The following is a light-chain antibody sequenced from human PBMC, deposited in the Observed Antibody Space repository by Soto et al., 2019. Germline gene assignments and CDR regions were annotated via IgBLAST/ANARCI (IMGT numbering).Light chain of an antibody. CDR1: QGIRSA. CDR2: AAS. J-gene: IGKJ1*01. Sequence: AIQVTQSPSSLSASVGDSLTITCRTSQGIRSALGWYQQKPGKVPKLLIYAASTLRSGVPSRFSGSGSGRDFTLTTSSLQPEDFATYYCLLDYSYFWAFGQGTKVDIK. V-gene: IGKV1-6*01. CDR3: LLDYSYFWA.